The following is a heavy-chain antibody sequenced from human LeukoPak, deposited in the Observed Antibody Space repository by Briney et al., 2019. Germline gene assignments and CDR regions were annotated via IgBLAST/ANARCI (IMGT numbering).Heavy chain of an antibody. J-gene: IGHJ4*02. D-gene: IGHD2-21*01. CDR3: ARGPLLNSLFDY. Sequence: GGSLRLSCAASGFSVSSSYMSWVRQAPGKGLEWVSVIYSGGSTYYADSVKGRFTISRDNSKNTLYVQMNSLRAGDTAVYYCARGPLLNSLFDYWGQGTLVTVSS. CDR2: IYSGGST. V-gene: IGHV3-53*01. CDR1: GFSVSSSY.